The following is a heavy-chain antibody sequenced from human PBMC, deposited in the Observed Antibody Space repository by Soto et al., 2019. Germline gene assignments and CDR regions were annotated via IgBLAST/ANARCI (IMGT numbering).Heavy chain of an antibody. CDR1: GYTFTNYD. CDR2: MNPNSGHT. CDR3: AKSSGGSYRAFDY. J-gene: IGHJ4*02. D-gene: IGHD3-22*01. Sequence: QGQLVQSGAEVKKPGASVKVSCKASGYTFTNYDINWVRQAPGQGLEWMGWMNPNSGHTGFARKFQGRVTMTKNTAIRTAYMELSSLKSEDTAVYYCAKSSGGSYRAFDYWGQGTLVTVSS. V-gene: IGHV1-8*01.